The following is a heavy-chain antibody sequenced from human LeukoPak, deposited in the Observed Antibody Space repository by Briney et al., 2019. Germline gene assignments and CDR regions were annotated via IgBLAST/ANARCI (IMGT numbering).Heavy chain of an antibody. V-gene: IGHV1-69*13. J-gene: IGHJ4*02. CDR3: ARGPPNWGYDY. D-gene: IGHD7-27*01. Sequence: ASVKVSCKASGGTFSSYAISWVRQAPGQGLEWMGGIIPIFGTANYAQKFQGRVTITADESTSTAYMELSSLRSDDTAVYYCARGPPNWGYDYWGPGTLVTVSS. CDR2: IIPIFGTA. CDR1: GGTFSSYA.